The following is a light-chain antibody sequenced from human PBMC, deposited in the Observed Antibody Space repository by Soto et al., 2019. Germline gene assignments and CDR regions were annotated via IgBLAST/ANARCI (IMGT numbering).Light chain of an antibody. CDR3: QQYDSLPLT. Sequence: GDRVTITCRASQTISSWLAWYQQKPGNPPKLLIYDTSRLESAVPSRFSASGSGTEFTLTISSLEPEDIATYYCQQYDSLPLTFGQGTRLEIK. V-gene: IGKV1-5*01. CDR2: DTS. CDR1: QTISSW. J-gene: IGKJ5*01.